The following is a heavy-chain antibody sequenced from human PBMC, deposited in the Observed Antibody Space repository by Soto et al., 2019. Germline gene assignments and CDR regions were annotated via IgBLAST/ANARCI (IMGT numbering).Heavy chain of an antibody. CDR1: GGSISSSSYY. CDR2: IYYSGST. J-gene: IGHJ3*01. D-gene: IGHD3-16*01. CDR3: ARVWGGAFDF. V-gene: IGHV4-39*07. Sequence: LPETLSLTCTVSGGSISSSSYYWGWIRQPPGKGLEWIGSIYYSGSTYYNPSLKSRVTISVETSKNQFSLKLSSVTAADTAVFYCARVWGGAFDFWGKGTMVTV.